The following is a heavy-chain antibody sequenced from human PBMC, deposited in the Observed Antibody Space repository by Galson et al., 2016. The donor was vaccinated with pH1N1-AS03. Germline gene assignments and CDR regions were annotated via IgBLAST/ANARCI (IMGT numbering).Heavy chain of an antibody. CDR2: MNPDSGNT. D-gene: IGHD2-15*01. CDR3: ARGVVDCSGPACSGTLRFDP. Sequence: CKASGYTFTTYDINWVRQAPGQGLAWMGWMNPDSGNTGYAPSFQGRVTITRDTSISTAYMELSSLRSEDTAVYYCARGVVDCSGPACSGTLRFDPWGQGTLVTVSS. V-gene: IGHV1-8*03. J-gene: IGHJ5*02. CDR1: GYTFTTYD.